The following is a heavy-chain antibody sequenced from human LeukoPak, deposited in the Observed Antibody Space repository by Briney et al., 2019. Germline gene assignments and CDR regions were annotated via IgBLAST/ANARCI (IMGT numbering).Heavy chain of an antibody. J-gene: IGHJ6*03. CDR2: ISGHSTNR. D-gene: IGHD3-9*01. V-gene: IGHV1-18*01. CDR1: GYTFTSYA. Sequence: ASVKVSCKASGYTFTSYAISGVRQAPGQGPEWMGWISGHSTNRKIAQKFQGRVTMTTDTSTSTATMELRSLRSDDTALYYCARSYDIFHFYMDVWGEGTTVTVSS. CDR3: ARSYDIFHFYMDV.